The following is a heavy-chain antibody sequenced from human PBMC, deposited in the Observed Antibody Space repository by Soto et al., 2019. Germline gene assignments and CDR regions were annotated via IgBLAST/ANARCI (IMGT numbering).Heavy chain of an antibody. CDR1: GGTFSSYT. Sequence: QVQLVQSGAEVKKPGSSVKVSCKASGGTFSSYTISWVRQAPGQGLEWMGRIIPILGIANYAQKFQGRVTITADKSTSTAYMELSSLRSEDTAAYYCARSRYSSGWIDAFDIWGQGTMVTVSS. D-gene: IGHD6-19*01. CDR3: ARSRYSSGWIDAFDI. CDR2: IIPILGIA. J-gene: IGHJ3*02. V-gene: IGHV1-69*02.